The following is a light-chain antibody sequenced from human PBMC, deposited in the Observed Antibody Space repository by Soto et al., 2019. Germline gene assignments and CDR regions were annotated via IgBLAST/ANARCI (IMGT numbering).Light chain of an antibody. CDR1: QTISSW. J-gene: IGKJ1*01. Sequence: DIQMTHSPSTLSGSPGDRVTITFRGSQTISSWLAWYQQKPGKAPKLLIYKASTLKSGVPSRFSGSGSGTEFTLTISSLQPDDFATYYCQHYNSYSEAFGQGTKVDIK. V-gene: IGKV1-5*03. CDR2: KAS. CDR3: QHYNSYSEA.